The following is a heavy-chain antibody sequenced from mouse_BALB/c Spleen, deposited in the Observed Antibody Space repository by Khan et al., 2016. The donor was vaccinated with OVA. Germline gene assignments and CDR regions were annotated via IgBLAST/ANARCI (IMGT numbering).Heavy chain of an antibody. CDR2: INPSTGYT. CDR1: GYTFTSYW. CDR3: ANQGSSSACLTY. J-gene: IGHJ3*01. D-gene: IGHD1-1*01. Sequence: QVQLQQSGAELAKPGASVKMSCKASGYTFTSYWMHWVKQRPGQGLEWIGYINPSTGYTEYNQRFKDKATLTADKSSSTAYMQLSRLTSDESAVYYWANQGSSSACLTYWGQGTLVTVSA. V-gene: IGHV1-7*01.